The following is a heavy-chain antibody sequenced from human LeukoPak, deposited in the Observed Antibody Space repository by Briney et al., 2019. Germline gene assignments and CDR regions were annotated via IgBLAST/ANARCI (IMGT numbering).Heavy chain of an antibody. V-gene: IGHV3-43D*04. Sequence: TGGSLRLSCAASGFTFDDYAMRWVRQAPGKGLEWVSLISWDGGSTYYADSVKGRFTISRDNSKNSLYLQMNSLRAEDTALYYCAKDNGHNAFDIWGQGTMVTVSS. CDR2: ISWDGGST. J-gene: IGHJ3*02. CDR3: AKDNGHNAFDI. CDR1: GFTFDDYA.